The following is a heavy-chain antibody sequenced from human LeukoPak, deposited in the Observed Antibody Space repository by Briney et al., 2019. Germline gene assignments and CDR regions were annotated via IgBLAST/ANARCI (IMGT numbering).Heavy chain of an antibody. J-gene: IGHJ4*02. D-gene: IGHD3-10*01. Sequence: PGGSLRLSCAASGFTFSSYAMHWVRQAPGKELEWVAVISYDGSNKYYADSVKGRFTISRDNSKNTLYLQMNSLRAEDTAVYYCASITYYYGSSFDYWGQGTLVTVSS. CDR1: GFTFSSYA. V-gene: IGHV3-30*04. CDR2: ISYDGSNK. CDR3: ASITYYYGSSFDY.